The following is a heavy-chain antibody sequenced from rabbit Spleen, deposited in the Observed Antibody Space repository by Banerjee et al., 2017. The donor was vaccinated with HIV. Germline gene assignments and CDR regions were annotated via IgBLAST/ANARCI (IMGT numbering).Heavy chain of an antibody. J-gene: IGHJ4*01. CDR1: GFSFSSTYW. D-gene: IGHD2-1*01. V-gene: IGHV1S40*01. CDR3: ARGSATMTMVITGYYLAL. CDR2: IDTGTGSA. Sequence: QSLEESGGDLVKPGASLTLTCTASGFSFSSTYWICWVRQAPGKGLEWIGCIDTGTGSAHYASWVKGRFTISKASSTTVTLQLTSLTAADTATYFCARGSATMTMVITGYYLALWGPGTLVTVS.